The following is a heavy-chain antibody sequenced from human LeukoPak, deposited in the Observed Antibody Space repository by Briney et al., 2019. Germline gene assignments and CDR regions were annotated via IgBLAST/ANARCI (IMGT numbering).Heavy chain of an antibody. CDR3: ARRNYYYTYYFDY. D-gene: IGHD3-22*01. CDR2: ISPRDSNT. Sequence: GESLKISCTGSGYTFTNYWIGWVRQMHGKGLEWMGIISPRDSNTIYSPSFQGQVAISVDQSINTAYLQWSSLKASDTAMYYCARRNYYYTYYFDYWGQGTLVTVSS. CDR1: GYTFTNYW. V-gene: IGHV5-51*01. J-gene: IGHJ4*02.